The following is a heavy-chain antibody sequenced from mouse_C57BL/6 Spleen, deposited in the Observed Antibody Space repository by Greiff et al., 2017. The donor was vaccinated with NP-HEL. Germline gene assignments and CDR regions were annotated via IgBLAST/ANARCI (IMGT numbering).Heavy chain of an antibody. D-gene: IGHD2-4*01. CDR3: ARVGDYVHWYFDV. Sequence: EVQLVESGGGLVKPGGSLKLSCAASGFTFSSYAMSWVRQTPEKRLEWVATISDGGSYTYYPDNVKGRFTISRDNAKNNLYLQMSHLKSEDTAMYYCARVGDYVHWYFDVWGTGTTVTVSS. V-gene: IGHV5-4*01. J-gene: IGHJ1*03. CDR2: ISDGGSYT. CDR1: GFTFSSYA.